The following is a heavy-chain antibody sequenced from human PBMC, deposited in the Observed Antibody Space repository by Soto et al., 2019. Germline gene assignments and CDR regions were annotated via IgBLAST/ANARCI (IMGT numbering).Heavy chain of an antibody. CDR3: ARRRGNVYYDSSDGLYYFAY. CDR1: GGSFSGYY. CDR2: ITHSGST. J-gene: IGHJ4*02. D-gene: IGHD3-22*01. V-gene: IGHV4-34*01. Sequence: QVQLQQWGAGLLKPSETLSLTCAVYGGSFSGYYWSWIRQPPGKGLEWIGEITHSGSTNYNPSLKSRVTIAVDTATKQASLKLSSVTAADTAVYYCARRRGNVYYDSSDGLYYFAYWGQGTLVTVSS.